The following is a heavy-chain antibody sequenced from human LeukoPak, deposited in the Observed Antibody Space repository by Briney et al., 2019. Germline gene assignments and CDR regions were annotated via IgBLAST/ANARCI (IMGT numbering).Heavy chain of an antibody. CDR1: GFSFSTYY. J-gene: IGHJ4*02. Sequence: KTGGSLRLSCAASGFSFSTYYVNWVRQAPGKGLEWVSCISSSSTYIYYADSVRGRFAISRDNAKNSLYLQMNSPRAEDTAVYYCARESHGSFDYWGQGSLVTVSS. CDR2: ISSSSTYI. V-gene: IGHV3-21*01. CDR3: ARESHGSFDY.